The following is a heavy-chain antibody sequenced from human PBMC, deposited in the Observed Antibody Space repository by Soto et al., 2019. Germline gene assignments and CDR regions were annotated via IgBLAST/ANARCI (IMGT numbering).Heavy chain of an antibody. CDR3: ARDFPVGATPPEYYFDY. Sequence: GGSLRLSCAASGFTFSIYSMNWVRHAPGKGLEWVSSISSSSSYIYYADSVKGRFTISRDNAKNSLYLQMNSLRAEDTAVYYCARDFPVGATPPEYYFDYWGQGTLVTVSS. D-gene: IGHD1-26*01. CDR2: ISSSSSYI. V-gene: IGHV3-21*01. J-gene: IGHJ4*02. CDR1: GFTFSIYS.